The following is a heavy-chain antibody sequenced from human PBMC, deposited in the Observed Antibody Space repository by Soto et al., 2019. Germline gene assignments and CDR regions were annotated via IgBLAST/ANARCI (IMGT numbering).Heavy chain of an antibody. V-gene: IGHV3-30*09. Sequence: QIQLVESGGGVVQPGGSLRLSCLASGFIFRSYAMHWVRQAPGKGLEWVAVITYDGANGYYADSVRGRFAISRDNSKSTLCLQMNSLRPEDTAVYYGARAFIGSYPNFDYWGQGTLVTVSS. CDR2: ITYDGANG. CDR3: ARAFIGSYPNFDY. J-gene: IGHJ4*02. D-gene: IGHD3-10*01. CDR1: GFIFRSYA.